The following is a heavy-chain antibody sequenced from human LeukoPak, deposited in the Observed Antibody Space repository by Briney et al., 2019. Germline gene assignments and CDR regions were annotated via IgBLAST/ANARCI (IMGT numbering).Heavy chain of an antibody. J-gene: IGHJ4*02. CDR2: ISHSAYTT. D-gene: IGHD2-15*01. Sequence: GGSLRLSCAASGFTFSSYAMSWVRQTPGKVLEWVSTISHSAYTTYYADSVKGRFTISRDSSKNTLYLQMNSLRADDTAVYYCAKIMAIYCSGGTCNEIDYWGQGTLVTVSS. CDR1: GFTFSSYA. V-gene: IGHV3-23*01. CDR3: AKIMAIYCSGGTCNEIDY.